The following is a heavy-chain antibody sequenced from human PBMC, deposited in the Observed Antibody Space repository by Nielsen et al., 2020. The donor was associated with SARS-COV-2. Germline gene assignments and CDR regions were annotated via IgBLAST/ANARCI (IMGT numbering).Heavy chain of an antibody. V-gene: IGHV3-9*01. CDR3: AKAYYDSDAFDI. J-gene: IGHJ3*02. D-gene: IGHD3-22*01. CDR2: ISWNSGSI. CDR1: GFTFSSYA. Sequence: SLKISCAASGFTFSSYAMHWVRQAPGKGLEWVSGISWNSGSIGYADSVKGRFTISRDNAKNSLYLQMNSLRAEDTALYYCAKAYYDSDAFDIWGQGTMVTVSS.